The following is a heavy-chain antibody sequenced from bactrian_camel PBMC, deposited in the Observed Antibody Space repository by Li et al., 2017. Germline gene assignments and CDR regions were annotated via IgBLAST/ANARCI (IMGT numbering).Heavy chain of an antibody. J-gene: IGHJ6*01. Sequence: HVQLVESGGASVQAGESLTLSCSASGSPMVYTCMGWFRQAPGKEREGVAAFDGNGNTDYAESVKGRFTISQNNARSTLQMNDLKPEDTAVYYCAARLNPSCDGVDPNNYGYWGQGTQVTVS. V-gene: IGHV3S63*01. D-gene: IGHD1*01. CDR2: FDGNGNT. CDR1: GSPMVYTC. CDR3: AARLNPSCDGVDPNNYGY.